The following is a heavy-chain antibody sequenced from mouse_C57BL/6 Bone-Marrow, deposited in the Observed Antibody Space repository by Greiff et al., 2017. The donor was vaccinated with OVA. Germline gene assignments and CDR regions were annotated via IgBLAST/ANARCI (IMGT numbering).Heavy chain of an antibody. D-gene: IGHD2-4*01. CDR2: FYPGSGST. CDR3: ARRGYYEYFDV. CDR1: GFSFTSYW. Sequence: VQLQQPGAELVKPGASVKMSCKASGFSFTSYWITWVIQRPGHGLEWIGDFYPGSGSTNYNEKFKSKATLTVDTSSSTAYMQLSSLTSEDSAVYYCARRGYYEYFDVWSTGTTVTVSS. J-gene: IGHJ1*03. V-gene: IGHV1-55*01.